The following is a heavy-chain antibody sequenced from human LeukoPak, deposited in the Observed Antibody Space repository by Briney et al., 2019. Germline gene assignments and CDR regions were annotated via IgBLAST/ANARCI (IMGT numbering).Heavy chain of an antibody. CDR1: GFIVSRNY. CDR3: YGIHLGDSFDI. Sequence: GGSLRLSCAASGFIVSRNYMGWVRQAPGKGLEWVSALSSKYETYYADSVKGRFTISRENSENTLYLQMNALRAEDTALYYCYGIHLGDSFDIWGRGTMVIVFS. CDR2: LSSKYET. J-gene: IGHJ3*02. D-gene: IGHD3-16*01. V-gene: IGHV3-53*01.